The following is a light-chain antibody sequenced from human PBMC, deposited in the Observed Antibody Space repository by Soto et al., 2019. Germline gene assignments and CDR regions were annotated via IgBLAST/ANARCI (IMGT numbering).Light chain of an antibody. CDR1: QSLLYRSTNNNY. V-gene: IGKV4-1*01. Sequence: DIVLTQIPDSLTLSLGETATIKCKSSQSLLYRSTNNNYLAWYQQKPGQSPKVIMYWASTRASGVPDRCSGSGSGTDFTLTIRNLQPEDVAVYYCHQYYTPQITFGGGTKV. CDR2: WAS. CDR3: HQYYTPQIT. J-gene: IGKJ4*01.